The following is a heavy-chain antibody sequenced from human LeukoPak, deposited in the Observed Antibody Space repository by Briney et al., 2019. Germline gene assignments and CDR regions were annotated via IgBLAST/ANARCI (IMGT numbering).Heavy chain of an antibody. CDR2: IVGSGANT. D-gene: IGHD3-9*01. CDR3: AKWGDYDVLTGYYDPDN. J-gene: IGHJ4*02. Sequence: PGGSLRLSCAASGSIFSNYAMSWARQAPGKGLEWVSAIVGSGANTYYADSVKGRFTISRDNPRNTLYLQMNSLRAEDTAVYYCAKWGDYDVLTGYYDPDNWGQGTLVTVSS. CDR1: GSIFSNYA. V-gene: IGHV3-23*01.